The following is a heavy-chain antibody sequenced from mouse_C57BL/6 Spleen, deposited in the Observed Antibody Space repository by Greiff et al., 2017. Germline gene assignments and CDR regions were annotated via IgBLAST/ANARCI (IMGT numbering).Heavy chain of an antibody. CDR3: ARSDYYGSSSYAMDY. CDR1: GYTFTSYW. V-gene: IGHV1-69*01. Sequence: QVQLQQPGAELVMPGASVKLSCKASGYTFTSYWMHWVKQRPGQGLELIGEIDPSDSYTNYNQKFKGKSTLTVDKSSSTAYMQLSSLTSEDSAVYYCARSDYYGSSSYAMDYWGQGTSVTVSS. J-gene: IGHJ4*01. D-gene: IGHD1-1*01. CDR2: IDPSDSYT.